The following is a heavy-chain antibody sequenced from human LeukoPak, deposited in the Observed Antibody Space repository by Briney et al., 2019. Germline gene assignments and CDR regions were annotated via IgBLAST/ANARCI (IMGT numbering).Heavy chain of an antibody. V-gene: IGHV3-30*02. CDR2: IRYDGSNK. Sequence: GGSLRLSCAASGFTFSSYGMHWVRQAPGKGLEWVAFIRYDGSNKYYADSVKGRFTISRDNAKNSLYLQMNSLRAEDTAVYYCAREGIAVAGVDYWGQGTLVTVSS. CDR1: GFTFSSYG. J-gene: IGHJ4*02. D-gene: IGHD6-19*01. CDR3: AREGIAVAGVDY.